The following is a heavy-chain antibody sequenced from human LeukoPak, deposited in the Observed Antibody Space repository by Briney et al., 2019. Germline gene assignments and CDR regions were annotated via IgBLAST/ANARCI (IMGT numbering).Heavy chain of an antibody. Sequence: GGSLRLSCAASGFTFSSYGMHWVRQAPGKGLEWVAFIRYDGSNKYYADSVKGRFTISRDNSKNTLYLQMNSLRAEDTAVYYCAKVPARSDYDSSGYYGDYWGQGTLVTVSS. D-gene: IGHD3-22*01. J-gene: IGHJ4*02. CDR1: GFTFSSYG. CDR2: IRYDGSNK. V-gene: IGHV3-30*02. CDR3: AKVPARSDYDSSGYYGDY.